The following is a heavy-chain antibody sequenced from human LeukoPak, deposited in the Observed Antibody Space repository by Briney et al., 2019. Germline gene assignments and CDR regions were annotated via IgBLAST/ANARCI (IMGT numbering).Heavy chain of an antibody. Sequence: GGSLRLSCAASGFTFSSYAMSWVRQAPGKGLEWVSAIGGSGGSTYYADSVKGRFTISRDNSKNTLYLQMNSLRAEDTAVYYCAKERIQLWLRYWFDPWGQGTLVTVSS. D-gene: IGHD5-18*01. V-gene: IGHV3-23*01. CDR3: AKERIQLWLRYWFDP. J-gene: IGHJ5*02. CDR1: GFTFSSYA. CDR2: IGGSGGST.